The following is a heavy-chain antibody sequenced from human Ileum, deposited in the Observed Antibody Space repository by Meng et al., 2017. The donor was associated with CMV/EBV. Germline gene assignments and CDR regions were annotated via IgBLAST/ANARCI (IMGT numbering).Heavy chain of an antibody. CDR1: GFGLSNYG. CDR3: ARDNGGYWGRGQYGMDV. D-gene: IGHD7-27*01. J-gene: IGHJ6*02. CDR2: ISSSGSTI. Sequence: GSLRLSCAASGFGLSNYGINWVRQAPGKGLEWVSYISSSGSTIFYADSVKGRFTISRDNAKNSLYLQMNSLRAEDTAVYYCARDNGGYWGRGQYGMDVWGQGTTVTVSS. V-gene: IGHV3-48*04.